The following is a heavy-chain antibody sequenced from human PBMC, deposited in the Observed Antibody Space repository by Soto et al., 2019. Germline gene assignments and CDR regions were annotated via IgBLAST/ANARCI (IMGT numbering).Heavy chain of an antibody. D-gene: IGHD2-15*01. Sequence: EVQLVESGGGLVQPGGSLRLSCAASGFTFSNNWMSWVRQAPGKGLEWVANINQDGKEIHYVDSVKGRFTISRDNAKNSLYLQMNSLRDEDTAVYYCARRGWYFDYWGQGTLVTVSS. V-gene: IGHV3-7*01. CDR1: GFTFSNNW. CDR2: INQDGKEI. J-gene: IGHJ4*02. CDR3: ARRGWYFDY.